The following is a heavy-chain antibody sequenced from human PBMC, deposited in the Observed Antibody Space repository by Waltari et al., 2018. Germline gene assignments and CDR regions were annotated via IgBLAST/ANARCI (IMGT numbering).Heavy chain of an antibody. CDR1: GFTFSSYS. J-gene: IGHJ4*02. CDR3: ARGRGSSTSGNRYFDY. D-gene: IGHD2-2*01. Sequence: EVQLVESGGGLVKPGGSLRLSCAASGFTFSSYSMNWVRQAPGKGLEWVSSISSSSSYIYYADSVKGRFTISRDNAKNSLYLQMNSLRAEDTAVYYCARGRGSSTSGNRYFDYWGQGTLVTVSS. CDR2: ISSSSSYI. V-gene: IGHV3-21*01.